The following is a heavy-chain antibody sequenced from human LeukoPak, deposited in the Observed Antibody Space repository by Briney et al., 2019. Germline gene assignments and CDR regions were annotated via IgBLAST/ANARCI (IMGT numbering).Heavy chain of an antibody. D-gene: IGHD6-19*01. V-gene: IGHV3-30*04. Sequence: GGSLRLSCAASGFTFNNQNMHWVRQAPGKGLEWVAVISNDGSNKYYADSVKGRFTISRDNSKDTLYLQMNSLRVEDTAVYYCARRPQRVAGLDYWGQGTLVTVSS. CDR3: ARRPQRVAGLDY. CDR2: ISNDGSNK. CDR1: GFTFNNQN. J-gene: IGHJ4*02.